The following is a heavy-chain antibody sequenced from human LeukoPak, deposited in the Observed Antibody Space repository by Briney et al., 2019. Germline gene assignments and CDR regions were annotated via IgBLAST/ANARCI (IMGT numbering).Heavy chain of an antibody. J-gene: IGHJ4*02. D-gene: IGHD3-22*01. Sequence: PGGSLRLSCAASGFTFSSYAMSWVGQAPGMGLEWVSVISGSGGSTYYADSVQGRFTISRDNSKNTLYLQMNSLRAEDTAVYYCAKRGYDSSGYYGYFDYWAQGTLVTVSS. CDR1: GFTFSSYA. V-gene: IGHV3-23*01. CDR3: AKRGYDSSGYYGYFDY. CDR2: ISGSGGST.